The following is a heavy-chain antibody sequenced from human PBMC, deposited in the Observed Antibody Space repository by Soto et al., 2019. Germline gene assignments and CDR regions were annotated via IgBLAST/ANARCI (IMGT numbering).Heavy chain of an antibody. CDR3: ARDDSGYSYGKKLYYYYYGMDV. CDR2: IIPIFGTA. CDR1: GGTFSSYA. V-gene: IGHV1-69*13. J-gene: IGHJ6*02. Sequence: GASVKVSCKASGGTFSSYAISWVRQAPGQGLEWMGGIIPIFGTANYAQKFQGRVTITADESTSTAYMELSSLRSEDTAVYYCARDDSGYSYGKKLYYYYYGMDVWGQGTTVTVSS. D-gene: IGHD5-18*01.